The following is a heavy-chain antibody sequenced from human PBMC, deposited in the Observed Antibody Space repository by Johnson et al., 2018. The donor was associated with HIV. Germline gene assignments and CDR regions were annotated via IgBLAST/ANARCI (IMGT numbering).Heavy chain of an antibody. D-gene: IGHD1-14*01. CDR3: AKGEPVAFDI. J-gene: IGHJ3*02. CDR1: GFTLSSYG. V-gene: IGHV3-30*02. Sequence: VQLVESGGGLVQPGGSLRLSCAASGFTLSSYGMHWVRQAPGKGLEWVAFIRYDGSDKYSADSVEGRFTISRDNSKNTLYLQMNSLRPEDTAVYYCAKGEPVAFDIWGQGTMVTVSS. CDR2: IRYDGSDK.